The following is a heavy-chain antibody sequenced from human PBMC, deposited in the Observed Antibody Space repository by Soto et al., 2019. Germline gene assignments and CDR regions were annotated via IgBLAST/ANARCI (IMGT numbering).Heavy chain of an antibody. CDR2: TRNKANSYTT. V-gene: IGHV3-72*01. J-gene: IGHJ2*01. CDR1: GFTFSDHY. Sequence: EVQLVESGGGLVQPGGSLRLSCAASGFTFSDHYMDWVRQAPGKGLEWVGRTRNKANSYTTEYAASVKGRFTISRDDSNNSLYLQINSLKTEDTAVYYCARGGDYYYWYFDLWGRGTLVTVSS. CDR3: ARGGDYYYWYFDL. D-gene: IGHD4-17*01.